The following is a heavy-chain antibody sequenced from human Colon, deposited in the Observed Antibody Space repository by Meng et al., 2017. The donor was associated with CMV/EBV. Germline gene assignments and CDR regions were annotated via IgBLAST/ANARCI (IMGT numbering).Heavy chain of an antibody. CDR2: IYIRGGT. J-gene: IGHJ4*02. CDR3: AVQPCYDGYCYFAY. V-gene: IGHV4-4*07. CDR1: GVYYHAYW. Sequence: SGVYYHAYWWGGIRQPAGKEQASIGRIYIRGGTNYTPSLKSRVTISVDTSKNQFSLKLIYVTAADTAVYYCAVQPCYDGYCYFAYWGQGTLVTVSS. D-gene: IGHD5-18*01.